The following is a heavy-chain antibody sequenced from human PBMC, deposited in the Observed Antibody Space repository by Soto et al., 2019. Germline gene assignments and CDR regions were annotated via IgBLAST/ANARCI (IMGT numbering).Heavy chain of an antibody. CDR3: AKAEGYDYIWGRHAFAI. J-gene: IGHJ3*02. D-gene: IGHD3-16*01. CDR2: IYSDNTT. V-gene: IGHV3-53*01. Sequence: GGSLRLSCAASGFTVSSNYMSWVRQAPGKGLEWVSVIYSDNTTYYADSVKGRFTISRHNSKNTLYLQMNSLRAEDTAVYYCAKAEGYDYIWGRHAFAIWGQGTMVTVSS. CDR1: GFTVSSNY.